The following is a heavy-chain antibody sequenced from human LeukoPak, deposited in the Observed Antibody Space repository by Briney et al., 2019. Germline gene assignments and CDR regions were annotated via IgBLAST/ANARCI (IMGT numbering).Heavy chain of an antibody. Sequence: SETLSLTCSVSGGSIRSHYWSWIRQPPGKGLEWIGYIHYSGSTNYNPSLTNRVTISVDTSNSQFSLKLISVTAADTAVYYCARVRIMVRGGGMVVWGKGTTVTVST. D-gene: IGHD3-10*01. CDR2: IHYSGST. J-gene: IGHJ6*04. CDR3: ARVRIMVRGGGMVV. V-gene: IGHV4-59*11. CDR1: GGSIRSHY.